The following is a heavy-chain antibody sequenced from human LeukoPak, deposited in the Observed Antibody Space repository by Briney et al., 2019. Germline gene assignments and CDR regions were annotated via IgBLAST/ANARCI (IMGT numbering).Heavy chain of an antibody. J-gene: IGHJ5*02. Sequence: PSETLSLTCTVSGGSISSYYWSWIRQPPGKGLEWIGYIYYSGSTNYNPSLKSRVTISVDTSKNQFSLKLSSVTAADTAVYYCARGLGSESWFDPWGQGTLVTVSS. V-gene: IGHV4-59*01. CDR2: IYYSGST. CDR1: GGSISSYY. CDR3: ARGLGSESWFDP. D-gene: IGHD6-19*01.